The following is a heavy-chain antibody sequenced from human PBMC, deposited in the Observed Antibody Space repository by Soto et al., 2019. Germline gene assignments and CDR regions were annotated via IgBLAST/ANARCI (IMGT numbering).Heavy chain of an antibody. Sequence: QITLKKSGPTLVKPTQTLTLTCTFPGFSFSSIGEGVGWIRQPPGKALEWLALIYWDDDKRYSPSLKSRLTITKDTSKNQVVLTMTNMHPVDTATYYCVQSRCGGDCLQSYSSHSYYGLDVWGQGTTVNVSS. CDR1: GFSFSSIGEG. J-gene: IGHJ6*02. D-gene: IGHD2-21*02. V-gene: IGHV2-5*02. CDR2: IYWDDDK. CDR3: VQSRCGGDCLQSYSSHSYYGLDV.